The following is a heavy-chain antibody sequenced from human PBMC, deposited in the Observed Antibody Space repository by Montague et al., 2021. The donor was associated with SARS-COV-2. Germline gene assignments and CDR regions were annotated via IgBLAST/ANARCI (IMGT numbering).Heavy chain of an antibody. Sequence: SETLSLTCSVSGDSISRSHYFWAWIRQPPGMGLEWIGSIYFTGKTYYHPSLKSRVTISIDTSKNHFSLRLSSVTAADSAVFYCARWGLNTAFDIGGLGTRCTTSS. CDR1: GDSISRSHYF. V-gene: IGHV4-39*02. D-gene: IGHD7-27*01. J-gene: IGHJ3*02. CDR2: IYFTGKT. CDR3: ARWGLNTAFDI.